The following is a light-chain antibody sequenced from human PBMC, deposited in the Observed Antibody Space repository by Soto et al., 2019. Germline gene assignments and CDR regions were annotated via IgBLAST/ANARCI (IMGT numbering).Light chain of an antibody. V-gene: IGLV2-8*01. J-gene: IGLJ1*01. Sequence: QSALTQPPSASGSLGRSVTISCTGTKNDIGVYDFVSWYQHHPGKAPRLIIYEVVQRPSGVPDRFSGSKSGNTASLTVSGLQAADEADYFCKSYAGSNTYVFGSGTNLTVL. CDR3: KSYAGSNTYV. CDR1: KNDIGVYDF. CDR2: EVV.